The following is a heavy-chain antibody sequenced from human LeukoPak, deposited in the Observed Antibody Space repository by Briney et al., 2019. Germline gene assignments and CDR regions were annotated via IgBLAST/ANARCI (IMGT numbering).Heavy chain of an antibody. J-gene: IGHJ4*02. Sequence: GASVKVSCKASGYTFTSYGISWVRQAPGQGLEWMGWISAYNGNTNYAQKLQGRVTMTTDTSTSTAYMELRSLRSDDTAVYYCARLRVPLRFLEWSQYYFDYWGQGTLVTVSS. CDR1: GYTFTSYG. CDR2: ISAYNGNT. D-gene: IGHD3-3*01. V-gene: IGHV1-18*01. CDR3: ARLRVPLRFLEWSQYYFDY.